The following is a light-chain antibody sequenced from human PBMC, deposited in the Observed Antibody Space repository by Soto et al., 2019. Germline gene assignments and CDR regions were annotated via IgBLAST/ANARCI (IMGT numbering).Light chain of an antibody. Sequence: QSVLTQPPSASGSPGQSVTISCTGTKNDIGVYDFVSWYQHHPGKAPRLIIYEVVQRPSGVPDRFSGSKSGNTASLTVSWLQAADEADYFCKSYAGSNTYVFGSGTQLTVL. CDR3: KSYAGSNTYV. CDR2: EVV. V-gene: IGLV2-8*01. CDR1: KNDIGVYDF. J-gene: IGLJ7*01.